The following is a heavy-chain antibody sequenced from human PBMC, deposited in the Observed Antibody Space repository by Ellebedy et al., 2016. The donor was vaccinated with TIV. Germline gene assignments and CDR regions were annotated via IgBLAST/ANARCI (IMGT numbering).Heavy chain of an antibody. CDR3: ARVTTLATGTGYYFDY. D-gene: IGHD4-17*01. V-gene: IGHV3-23*01. J-gene: IGHJ4*02. CDR2: VTGRGSST. Sequence: GESLKISCAASGFTFSSYAMSWVRQAQGKGLEWVSTVTGRGSSTYYADSVKGRLTISRDKAKNSLYLQMNSLRAEDTAVYYCARVTTLATGTGYYFDYWGQGTLVTVSS. CDR1: GFTFSSYA.